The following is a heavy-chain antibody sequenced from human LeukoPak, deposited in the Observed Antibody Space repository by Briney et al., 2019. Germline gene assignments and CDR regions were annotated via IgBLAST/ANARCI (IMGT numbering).Heavy chain of an antibody. D-gene: IGHD3-22*01. Sequence: ASVKVSCKASGYTFTSYYMHWVRQAPGQGLEWMGIINPSGGSTSYAQKFQGRVTMTRDTSTSTVYMELSSLRSEGTAVYYCARVGRYYYDSSGYHDDYWGQGTLVTVSS. J-gene: IGHJ4*02. CDR1: GYTFTSYY. CDR2: INPSGGST. CDR3: ARVGRYYYDSSGYHDDY. V-gene: IGHV1-46*01.